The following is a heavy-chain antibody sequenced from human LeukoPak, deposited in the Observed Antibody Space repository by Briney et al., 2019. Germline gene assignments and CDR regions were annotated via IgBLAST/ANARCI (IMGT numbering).Heavy chain of an antibody. CDR2: INPNSGGT. D-gene: IGHD6-19*01. CDR3: ARDNAAVAGRPYDY. CDR1: GYTFTGYH. J-gene: IGHJ4*02. Sequence: ASVKVSCKASGYTFTGYHMHWVRQAPGQGLEWMGWINPNSGGTNYAQKFQGRVTMTRDTSISTAYMELSRLRSDDTAVYYCARDNAAVAGRPYDYWGQGTLVTVSS. V-gene: IGHV1-2*02.